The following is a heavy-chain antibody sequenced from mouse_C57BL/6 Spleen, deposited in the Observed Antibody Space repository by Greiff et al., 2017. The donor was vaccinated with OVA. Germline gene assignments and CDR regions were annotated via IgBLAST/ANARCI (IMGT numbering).Heavy chain of an antibody. CDR2: IDPETGGT. V-gene: IGHV1-15*01. CDR3: TRQFAY. CDR1: GYTFTDYE. Sequence: VKLQQSGAELVRPGASVTLSCKASGYTFTDYEMHWVKQTPVHGLEWIGAIDPETGGTAYNQKFKGKAILTADKSSSTAYMELRSLTSEDSAVYYCTRQFAYWGQGTLVTVSA. J-gene: IGHJ3*01.